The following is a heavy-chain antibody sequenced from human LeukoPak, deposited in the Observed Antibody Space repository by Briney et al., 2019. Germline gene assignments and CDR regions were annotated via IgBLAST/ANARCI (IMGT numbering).Heavy chain of an antibody. CDR3: AIDREYRSSWYGGSGIFDY. CDR1: GYSFTDYS. J-gene: IGHJ4*02. D-gene: IGHD6-13*01. Sequence: ASVKVSCKASGYSFTDYSIHWARQAPGQGLEWMGWINPSSGVTKYAQKFQGRVAMTRDTSISTAYMELSSLGPDDAAVYYCAIDREYRSSWYGGSGIFDYWGQGTLVTVSS. V-gene: IGHV1-2*02. CDR2: INPSSGVT.